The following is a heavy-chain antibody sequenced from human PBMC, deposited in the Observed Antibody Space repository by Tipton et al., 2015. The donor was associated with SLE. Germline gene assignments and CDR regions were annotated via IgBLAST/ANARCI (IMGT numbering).Heavy chain of an antibody. V-gene: IGHV4-59*01. J-gene: IGHJ6*02. CDR3: ARETTGDTYNSYGMDV. CDR2: IYYSGST. CDR1: GGSIRNYY. D-gene: IGHD7-27*01. Sequence: TLSLTCTVSGGSIRNYYWSWIRQPPGKGLEWIGYIYYSGSTNYNPSLKSRVTISVDTSKNQFSLNLSSVTAADTAVYYCARETTGDTYNSYGMDVWGQGTTVTVSS.